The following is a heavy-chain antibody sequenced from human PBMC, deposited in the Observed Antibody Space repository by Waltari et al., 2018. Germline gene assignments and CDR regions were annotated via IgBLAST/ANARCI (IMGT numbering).Heavy chain of an antibody. V-gene: IGHV4-39*07. CDR3: ARSPSEWEQQGLDY. J-gene: IGHJ4*02. CDR2: IYYSGST. D-gene: IGHD1-26*01. Sequence: QLQLQESGPGLVKPSETLSLTCTVSGGSIRSSSYYWGWIRQPPGKGLEWIGSIYYSGSTYYNPSLKSRVTISVDTSKNQFSLKLSSVTAADTAVYYCARSPSEWEQQGLDYWGQGTLVTVSS. CDR1: GGSIRSSSYY.